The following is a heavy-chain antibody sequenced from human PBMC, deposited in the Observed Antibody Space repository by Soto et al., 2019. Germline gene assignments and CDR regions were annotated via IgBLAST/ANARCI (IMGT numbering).Heavy chain of an antibody. CDR1: GGTFSSYA. Sequence: QVQLVQSGAEVKKPGSSVKVSCKASGGTFSSYAINWMRQAPGQGLEWMGGIIPIFGTAKYAQKFQGRVTITADKSTSTAYMEVRSLRSEDTAVYYCARGWETVGATTPFAYWGQGTLVTVSS. V-gene: IGHV1-69*06. CDR3: ARGWETVGATTPFAY. D-gene: IGHD1-26*01. J-gene: IGHJ4*02. CDR2: IIPIFGTA.